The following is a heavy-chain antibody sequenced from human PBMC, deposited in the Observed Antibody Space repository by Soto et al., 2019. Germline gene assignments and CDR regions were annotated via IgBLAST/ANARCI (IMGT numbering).Heavy chain of an antibody. Sequence: SQTLSLTCAISWYSFSINISAFNLIRHSPSRGLEWLGRTYYRSKWYNDYAVSVKSRITINPDTSKNQFSLQLNSVTPEDTAVYYCASENSTGSYKWFDHWGQGNLVTVSS. CDR3: ASENSTGSYKWFDH. J-gene: IGHJ5*02. CDR1: WYSFSINISA. D-gene: IGHD3-10*01. V-gene: IGHV6-1*01. CDR2: TYYRSKWYN.